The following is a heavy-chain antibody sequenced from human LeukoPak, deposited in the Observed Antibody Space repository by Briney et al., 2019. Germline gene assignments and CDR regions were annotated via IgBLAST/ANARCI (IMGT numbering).Heavy chain of an antibody. CDR2: IYNSGST. Sequence: SETLSLTCTVSGGSISGYYWSWIRQPPGKGLEWIGYIYNSGSTNYNPSLRSRVTISVDTSKNQLSLKLSSVTAADTAVFYCARHPGQGHGSNYYYARNVWGQGTTVTVSS. V-gene: IGHV4-59*08. CDR1: GGSISGYY. J-gene: IGHJ6*02. CDR3: ARHPGQGHGSNYYYARNV.